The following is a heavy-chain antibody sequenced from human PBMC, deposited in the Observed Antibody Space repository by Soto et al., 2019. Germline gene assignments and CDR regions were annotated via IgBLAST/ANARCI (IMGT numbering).Heavy chain of an antibody. V-gene: IGHV1-46*01. D-gene: IGHD6-13*01. CDR3: ARSGSWYPVFDY. CDR2: INPSGGGT. Sequence: GASVKVSCKASGYTFTSYYMHWVRQAPGQGLEWMGIINPSGGGTSYAQKFQGRVTMTRDASTSTVYMELSSLRSEDTAVYYCARSGSWYPVFDYWGQGTLVTVSS. CDR1: GYTFTSYY. J-gene: IGHJ4*02.